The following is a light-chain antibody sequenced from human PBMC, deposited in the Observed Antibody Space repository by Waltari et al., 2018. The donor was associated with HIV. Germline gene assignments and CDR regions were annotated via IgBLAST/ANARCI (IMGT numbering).Light chain of an antibody. V-gene: IGKV4-1*01. CDR1: QKILFSSTNKNY. CDR2: WAS. J-gene: IGKJ1*01. CDR3: QQYYSTPRT. Sequence: DIVLTQSPDSLAVSLGERATMNCKSSQKILFSSTNKNYLSCYQQRPGQPPRLLIYWASSRESGVPERFTGSGSGTNFTLTISRLQADDVAVYFCQQYYSTPRTFGQGTKV.